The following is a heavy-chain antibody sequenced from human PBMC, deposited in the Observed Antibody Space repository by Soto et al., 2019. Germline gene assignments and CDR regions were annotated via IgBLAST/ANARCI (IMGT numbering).Heavy chain of an antibody. V-gene: IGHV4-30-4*01. CDR1: GGSISSGDYY. CDR2: IYYSGST. J-gene: IGHJ4*02. D-gene: IGHD5-12*01. CDR3: ARLNSGYDSRVDY. Sequence: SETLSLTCTVSGGSISSGDYYWSWIRQPPGKGLEWIGYIYYSGSTYYSPSLKSRVTISVDTSKNQFSLKLSSVTAADTAVYYCARLNSGYDSRVDYWGQGTLVTVSS.